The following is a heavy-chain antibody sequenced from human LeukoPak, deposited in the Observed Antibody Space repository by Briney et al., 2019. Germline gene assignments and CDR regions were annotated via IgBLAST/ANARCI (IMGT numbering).Heavy chain of an antibody. V-gene: IGHV1-69*05. Sequence: GASVKVSCKASGGTFSSYAISWVRQAPGQGLEWMGGIIPIFGTANYAQKFQGRVTITTDESTSTAYMELSSLRSEDTAVYYCARDRRIAAAGTLDYWGQGTLVTVSS. CDR1: GGTFSSYA. CDR3: ARDRRIAAAGTLDY. D-gene: IGHD6-13*01. J-gene: IGHJ4*02. CDR2: IIPIFGTA.